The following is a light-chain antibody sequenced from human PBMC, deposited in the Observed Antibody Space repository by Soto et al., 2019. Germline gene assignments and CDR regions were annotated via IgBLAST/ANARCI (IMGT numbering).Light chain of an antibody. J-gene: IGLJ2*01. V-gene: IGLV2-14*01. Sequence: QSALTQPASVSGSPGQSITISCTGTSSDVDSYNYVSWYQQHPGRAPKLMIYDVSNRPLGVSNRFSGSKSGNTASLTISGLQAEDEADYYCSSYTSSNRRVIFGGGTKLTVL. CDR2: DVS. CDR3: SSYTSSNRRVI. CDR1: SSDVDSYNY.